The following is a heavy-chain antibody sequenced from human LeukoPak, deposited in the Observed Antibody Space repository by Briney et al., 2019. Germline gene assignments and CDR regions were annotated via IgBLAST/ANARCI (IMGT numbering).Heavy chain of an antibody. D-gene: IGHD4-17*01. CDR2: ISYDGSNK. Sequence: GGSLRLSCAASGFTVSSNYMSWVRQAPGKGLEWVAVISYDGSNKYYADSVKGRFTISRDNSKNTLYLQMNSLRAEDTAVYYCARADYGDYIYYYYYGMDVWGQGTTVTVSS. CDR1: GFTVSSNY. CDR3: ARADYGDYIYYYYYGMDV. J-gene: IGHJ6*02. V-gene: IGHV3-30-3*01.